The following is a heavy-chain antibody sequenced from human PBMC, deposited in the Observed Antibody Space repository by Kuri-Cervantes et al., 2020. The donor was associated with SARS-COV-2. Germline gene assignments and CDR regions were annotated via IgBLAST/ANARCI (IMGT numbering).Heavy chain of an antibody. CDR1: AFTFSNRD. J-gene: IGHJ3*02. Sequence: SLKIYFAAPAFTFSNRDMNCVRQAPGKGLEWLSGVSWNGSRTHYADSVKGRFTISRDNSKNTLYLQMNSLRAEDTAVYYCARDPDDYRKAEAFDIWGQERMVTVSS. CDR3: ARDPDDYRKAEAFDI. V-gene: IGHV3-35*01. D-gene: IGHD4-11*01. CDR2: VSWNGSRT.